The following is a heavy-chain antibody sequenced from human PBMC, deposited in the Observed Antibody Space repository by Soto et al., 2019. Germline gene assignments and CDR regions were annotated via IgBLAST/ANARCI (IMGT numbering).Heavy chain of an antibody. D-gene: IGHD4-17*01. CDR2: IYSGGST. V-gene: IGHV3-66*01. Sequence: GGSLRLSCAASGFTVSTNYMNWVRQAPGKGLEWVSVIYSGGSTYYADSVKGRFTISRDNSKNTLYLQMNSLRAEDTAVYYCAKRHDYGVYFDYWGQGTLVTVSS. CDR3: AKRHDYGVYFDY. J-gene: IGHJ4*02. CDR1: GFTVSTNY.